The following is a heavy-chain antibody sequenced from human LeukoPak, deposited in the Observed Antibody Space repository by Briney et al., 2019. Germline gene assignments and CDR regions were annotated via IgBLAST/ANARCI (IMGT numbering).Heavy chain of an antibody. Sequence: SETLSLTCTVSGGSISSGGYYWSWIRQHPGKGLEWIGYIYYSGSTYYNPSLKSRVTISVDTSKNQFSLKLSSVTAADTAVYYCARGGPVTVDYWGQGTLVTVSS. CDR1: GGSISSGGYY. J-gene: IGHJ4*02. CDR2: IYYSGST. CDR3: ARGGPVTVDY. V-gene: IGHV4-61*08. D-gene: IGHD2-21*02.